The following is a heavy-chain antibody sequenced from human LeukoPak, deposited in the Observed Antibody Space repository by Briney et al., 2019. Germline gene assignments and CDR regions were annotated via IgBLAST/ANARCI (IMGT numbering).Heavy chain of an antibody. V-gene: IGHV4-39*01. CDR1: GGSISSSSYY. D-gene: IGHD3-22*01. CDR3: ARRGYDSSGYYYAY. J-gene: IGHJ4*02. CDR2: IYYSGST. Sequence: SETLSLTCTVSGGSISSSSYYWGWIRQPPGKGLEWIGSIYYSGSTYYNPSLKSRVTISVDTSKNQFSLKLSSVTAADTGVYYCARRGYDSSGYYYAYWGQGTLVTVSS.